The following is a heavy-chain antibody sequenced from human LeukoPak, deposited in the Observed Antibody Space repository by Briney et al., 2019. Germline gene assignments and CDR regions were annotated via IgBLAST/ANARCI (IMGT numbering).Heavy chain of an antibody. Sequence: PGGSLRLSCAASGFTFDDYAMHWVRQAPGKGLEWVSGISWNRGSIGYADSVKGRFTISRDNAKNSLYLQMNSLRAEDTALYYCAKEDRRGRHFDYWGQGTLVTVSS. J-gene: IGHJ4*02. V-gene: IGHV3-9*01. CDR2: ISWNRGSI. CDR3: AKEDRRGRHFDY. CDR1: GFTFDDYA. D-gene: IGHD3-16*01.